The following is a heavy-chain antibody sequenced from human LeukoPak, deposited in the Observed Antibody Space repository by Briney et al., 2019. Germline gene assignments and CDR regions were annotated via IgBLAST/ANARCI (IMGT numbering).Heavy chain of an antibody. J-gene: IGHJ4*02. Sequence: ASVKVSCKASGYTFTGYYMHWVRQATGQGLEWMGWMNPNSGNTGYAQKFQGRVTMTRNTSISTAYMELSSLRSEDTAVYYCARGRGSSWYYFDYWGQGTLVTVSS. CDR3: ARGRGSSWYYFDY. D-gene: IGHD6-13*01. V-gene: IGHV1-8*02. CDR2: MNPNSGNT. CDR1: GYTFTGYY.